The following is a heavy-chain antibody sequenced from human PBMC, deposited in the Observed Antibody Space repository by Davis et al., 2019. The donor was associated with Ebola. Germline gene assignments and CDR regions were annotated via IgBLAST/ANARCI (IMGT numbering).Heavy chain of an antibody. Sequence: GGSLRLSCAASGFTFSSYWMSWVRQAPGKGLEWVANIKQDGSEKYYVDSVKGRFTISRDNSKNTLYLQMNSLRAEDTAVYYCARGRYYDSSGYLIVDYWGQGTLVTVSS. J-gene: IGHJ4*02. D-gene: IGHD3-22*01. CDR1: GFTFSSYW. CDR2: IKQDGSEK. V-gene: IGHV3-7*01. CDR3: ARGRYYDSSGYLIVDY.